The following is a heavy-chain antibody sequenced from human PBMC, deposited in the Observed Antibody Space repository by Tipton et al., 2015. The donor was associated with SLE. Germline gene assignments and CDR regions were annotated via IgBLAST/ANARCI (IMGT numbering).Heavy chain of an antibody. J-gene: IGHJ4*02. V-gene: IGHV3-33*01. CDR3: ARGQGGEFLDY. CDR2: IWYDGSNK. CDR1: TCSDYG. D-gene: IGHD3-16*01. Sequence: TCSDYGMHWVRQAPGKGLEWVAVIWYDGSNKFYADSVKGRFTISRDNSKNTVSLQMNSLRVEDTAVYFCARGQGGEFLDYWGQGTLVTVSS.